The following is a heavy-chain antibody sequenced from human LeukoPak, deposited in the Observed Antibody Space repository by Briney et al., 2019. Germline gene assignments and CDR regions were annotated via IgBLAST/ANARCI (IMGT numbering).Heavy chain of an antibody. J-gene: IGHJ4*02. CDR1: GFTFSSYA. Sequence: GGSLRLSCAASGFTFSSYAMHWVRQAPGKGLEWVAVISYDVSNKYYADSVKGRFTISRDNSKNTLYLQMNSLRAEDTAVYYCARGLGTYDSSELTWPMISFWGQGTLVTVSS. CDR2: ISYDVSNK. CDR3: ARGLGTYDSSELTWPMISF. D-gene: IGHD3-22*01. V-gene: IGHV3-30-3*01.